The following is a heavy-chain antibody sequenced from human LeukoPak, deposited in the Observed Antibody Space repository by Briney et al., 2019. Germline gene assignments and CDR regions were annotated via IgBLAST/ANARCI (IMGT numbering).Heavy chain of an antibody. CDR3: ARAPHSYDSGTYSVQQYFDL. CDR1: GGSISSYY. CDR2: MYNSVTT. Sequence: SETLSLTCTVPGGSISSYYWSWIRQLPGKGLERIAYMYNSVTTNYNPSLKSRVTISVDTSKKPFSLRLSSVTAADTAVYYCARAPHSYDSGTYSVQQYFDLWGRGTLVTVSS. D-gene: IGHD3-22*01. V-gene: IGHV4-59*01. J-gene: IGHJ2*01.